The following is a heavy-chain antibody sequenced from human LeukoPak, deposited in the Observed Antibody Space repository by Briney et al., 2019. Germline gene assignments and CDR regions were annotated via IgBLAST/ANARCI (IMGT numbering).Heavy chain of an antibody. D-gene: IGHD3-16*02. CDR2: SNSDGSTT. Sequence: GGSLRLSCAASGFTFSNYWMHWVRRAPAKGLVWVSRSNSDGSTTNYADSVKGRFTISRDNAKNTLYLQMNSLRAEDTAVYFCARYTGNFDFWGQGTLVTVSS. CDR1: GFTFSNYW. V-gene: IGHV3-74*01. CDR3: ARYTGNFDF. J-gene: IGHJ4*02.